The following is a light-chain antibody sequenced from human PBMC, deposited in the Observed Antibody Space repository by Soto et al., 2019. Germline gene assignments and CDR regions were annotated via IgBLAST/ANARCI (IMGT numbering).Light chain of an antibody. CDR2: DAS. V-gene: IGKV1-5*01. CDR1: QSISRC. J-gene: IGKJ5*01. Sequence: DIQMTQSPSTLSASVGDRVTITCRASQSISRCSAWYQQKLGKAPKLLIYDASNLETGVPSRFSGSGSGTDFTFTISRLEPEDFALYYCQQYGSSDPITFGQGTRLEIK. CDR3: QQYGSSDPIT.